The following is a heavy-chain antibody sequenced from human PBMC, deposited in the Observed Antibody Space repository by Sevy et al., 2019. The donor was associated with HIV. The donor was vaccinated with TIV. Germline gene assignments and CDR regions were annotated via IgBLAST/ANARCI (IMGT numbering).Heavy chain of an antibody. CDR3: ARLLRRDGYQEFDS. Sequence: FSRSGPTLVRPTQTLTLTCTFSGFSLSTSGMCVTWIRQPPGKALEWLALIDWDDDKKYNTSLKTRLTISKDTSKNQVVLTMTNMDPVDTATYYCARLLRRDGYQEFDSWGQGTLVTVSS. CDR1: GFSLSTSGMC. J-gene: IGHJ5*01. V-gene: IGHV2-70*01. CDR2: IDWDDDK. D-gene: IGHD5-12*01.